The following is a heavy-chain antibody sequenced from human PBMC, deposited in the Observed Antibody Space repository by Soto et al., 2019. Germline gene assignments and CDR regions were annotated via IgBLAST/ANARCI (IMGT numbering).Heavy chain of an antibody. CDR2: INPNSGGT. CDR1: GYTFTGYY. D-gene: IGHD1-26*01. Sequence: QVQLVQSGAEVKKPGASVKVSCKASGYTFTGYYMHWVRQAPGQGLEWMGWINPNSGGTNYAQKFQGRVTMTRDTSLITAYMELSRLRSDDTAVYYCARVAIVGATTDAFDIWGQGTMVTVSS. V-gene: IGHV1-2*02. CDR3: ARVAIVGATTDAFDI. J-gene: IGHJ3*02.